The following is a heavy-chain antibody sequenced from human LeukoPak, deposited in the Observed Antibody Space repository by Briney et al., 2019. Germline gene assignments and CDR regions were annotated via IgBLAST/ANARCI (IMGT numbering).Heavy chain of an antibody. CDR2: IIPIFGTA. CDR3: ASSGELGVYYYYYGMDV. CDR1: GGTFSSYA. D-gene: IGHD2-21*01. J-gene: IGHJ6*02. Sequence: SVKVSCKASGGTFSSYAISWVRQAPGQGPEWMGGIIPIFGTANYAQKFQGRVTITADESTSTAYMELSSLRSEDTAVYYCASSGELGVYYYYYGMDVWGQGTTVTVSS. V-gene: IGHV1-69*13.